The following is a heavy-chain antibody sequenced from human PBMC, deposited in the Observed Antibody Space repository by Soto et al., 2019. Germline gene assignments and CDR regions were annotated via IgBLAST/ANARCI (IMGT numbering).Heavy chain of an antibody. V-gene: IGHV4-34*01. CDR3: ARVGGELSSPRLYYFDY. CDR2: INHSGST. J-gene: IGHJ4*02. D-gene: IGHD3-16*02. CDR1: GGSFSGYY. Sequence: SSETVSLTCAVYGGSFSGYYWSWIRQPPGKGLEWIGEINHSGSTNYNPSLKSRVTISVDTSKNQFSLKLSSVTAADTAVYYCARVGGELSSPRLYYFDYWGQGTLVTVSS.